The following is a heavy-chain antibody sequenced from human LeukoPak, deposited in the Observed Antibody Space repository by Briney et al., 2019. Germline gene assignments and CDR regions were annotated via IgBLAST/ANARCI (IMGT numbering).Heavy chain of an antibody. J-gene: IGHJ4*02. D-gene: IGHD2-2*01. CDR1: GYTFTGYY. Sequence: GASVKVSCKASGYTFTGYYMHWVRQAPGQGLEWMGWINPNSGGTNYAQKFQGRVTMTRDTSISTAYMELSRLRSDDTAVYYCARDYCSSTSCYGFIDYWGQGTLVTVSS. V-gene: IGHV1-2*02. CDR3: ARDYCSSTSCYGFIDY. CDR2: INPNSGGT.